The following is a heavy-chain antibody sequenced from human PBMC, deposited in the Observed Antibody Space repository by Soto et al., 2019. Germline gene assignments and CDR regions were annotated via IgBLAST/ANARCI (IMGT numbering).Heavy chain of an antibody. Sequence: SETLSLTCSVSGGSTGSGVYYWSWVRQHPGKGLEWIGYIYYTGSAYYSPSLKSRVSISDDTSQNQSSLNESPVTAADTAGYFCARDDGYSGLYAYWGQGTLVTVSS. CDR3: ARDDGYSGLYAY. CDR2: IYYTGSA. J-gene: IGHJ4*02. CDR1: GGSTGSGVYY. D-gene: IGHD3-22*01. V-gene: IGHV4-30-4*08.